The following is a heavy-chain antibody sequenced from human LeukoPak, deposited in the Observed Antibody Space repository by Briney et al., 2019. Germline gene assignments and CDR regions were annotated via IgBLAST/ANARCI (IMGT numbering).Heavy chain of an antibody. Sequence: SETLSLTCAVYGGSFSGYYWSWIRQPPGKGLEWIGEINHSGSTNYNPSLKSRVTISVDTSKNQFSLKLSSVTAADTAVYYCARAAVVVPAAMVSWFDLWGQGTLVTVSS. D-gene: IGHD2-2*01. J-gene: IGHJ5*02. V-gene: IGHV4-34*01. CDR3: ARAAVVVPAAMVSWFDL. CDR2: INHSGST. CDR1: GGSFSGYY.